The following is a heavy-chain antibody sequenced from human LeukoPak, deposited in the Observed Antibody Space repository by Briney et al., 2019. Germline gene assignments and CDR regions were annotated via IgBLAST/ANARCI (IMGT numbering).Heavy chain of an antibody. CDR3: ARVSTVGYYYYGMDV. V-gene: IGHV3-66*02. CDR1: GFTVSSNY. D-gene: IGHD4-23*01. Sequence: PGGSLRLSCAASGFTVSSNYTSWVRQAPGKGLEWVSVIYSGGSTYYADSVKGRFTISRDNSKNTLYLQMNSLRAEDTAVYYCARVSTVGYYYYGMDVWGQGTTVTVSS. CDR2: IYSGGST. J-gene: IGHJ6*02.